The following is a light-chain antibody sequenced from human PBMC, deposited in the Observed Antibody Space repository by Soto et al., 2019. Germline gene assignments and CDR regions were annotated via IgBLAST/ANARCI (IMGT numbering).Light chain of an antibody. CDR2: DAS. J-gene: IGKJ2*01. CDR1: QSVSNSY. V-gene: IGKV3D-20*01. CDR3: QQYGSSPPYT. Sequence: EIVMTQSPATLSVSPGERATLSCGASQSVSNSYLAWYQQKPGLAPRLLIYDASSRATGIPDRFSGSGSGTDFTLTISRLEPEDFAVYYCQQYGSSPPYTFGQGTKLEIK.